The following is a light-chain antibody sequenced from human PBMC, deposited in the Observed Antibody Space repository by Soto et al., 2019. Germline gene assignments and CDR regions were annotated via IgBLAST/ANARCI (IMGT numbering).Light chain of an antibody. J-gene: IGKJ4*01. Sequence: AIQLSQSPSSLSATVGDRVIITCRASQGISSALAWYQQKPGKAPKLLIYDASSLESGVPSRFSGSGSGTDFTLTISSLQPEDFATYYCQQFNSYLLTFGGGTKVEIK. CDR2: DAS. CDR1: QGISSA. CDR3: QQFNSYLLT. V-gene: IGKV1-13*02.